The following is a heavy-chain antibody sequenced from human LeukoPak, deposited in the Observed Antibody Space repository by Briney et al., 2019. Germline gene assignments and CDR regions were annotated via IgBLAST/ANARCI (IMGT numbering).Heavy chain of an antibody. V-gene: IGHV3-43*01. CDR2: INWDGGST. J-gene: IGHJ4*02. D-gene: IGHD3-22*01. CDR3: ARDRLGDYDNSGYYDN. Sequence: GGSLRLSCAASGFIFDDFTLHWVRQAPGKGLEWVSFINWDGGSTYYADSVKARFTISRDNAKNSVYLQMNNLRAEDTAVYYCARDRLGDYDNSGYYDNWGQGTLVTVSS. CDR1: GFIFDDFT.